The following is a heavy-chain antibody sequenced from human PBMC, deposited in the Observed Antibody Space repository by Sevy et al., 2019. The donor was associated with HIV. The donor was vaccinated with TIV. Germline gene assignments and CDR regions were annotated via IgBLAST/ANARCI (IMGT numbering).Heavy chain of an antibody. CDR1: GYSSSSGYY. J-gene: IGHJ6*02. V-gene: IGHV4-38-2*02. CDR3: ARDPVVPAAIHYYYYGMDV. D-gene: IGHD2-2*01. CDR2: IYHSGSP. Sequence: SETLSLTCAVSGYSSSSGYYWGWIRQPPGKGLEWIGSIYHSGSPYYNPSLKSRVTISVDTSKNQFSLKLSSVTAADTAVYYCARDPVVPAAIHYYYYGMDVWGQGTTVTVSS.